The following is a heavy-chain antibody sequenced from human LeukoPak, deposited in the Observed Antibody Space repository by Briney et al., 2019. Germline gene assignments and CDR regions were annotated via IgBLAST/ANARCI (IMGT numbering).Heavy chain of an antibody. CDR1: GYSISSGYY. CDR3: ASLQYYDILTGYLYYFDY. V-gene: IGHV4-38-2*02. Sequence: ASETLSLTCTVSGYSISSGYYWGWIRQPPGKGLEWIGSIYHSGSTYYNPSLKSRVTISVDTSKNQVSLKLSSVTAADTAVYYCASLQYYDILTGYLYYFDYWCQGTLVTVSS. D-gene: IGHD3-9*01. J-gene: IGHJ4*02. CDR2: IYHSGST.